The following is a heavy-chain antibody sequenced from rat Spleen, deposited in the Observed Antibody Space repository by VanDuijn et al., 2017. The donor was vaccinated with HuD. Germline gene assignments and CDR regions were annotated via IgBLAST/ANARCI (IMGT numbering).Heavy chain of an antibody. CDR3: ARANRDTYAHFDY. Sequence: QVQLKESGPGLVQPSQTLSLTCTVSGFSLSSYGVIWVRQPPGKGLEWMGVIWGAGRTDYNSPLKTRRSINRDTSKSQVFLKMNSLQTEDTATYYCARANRDTYAHFDYWGQGVMVTVSS. V-gene: IGHV2-13*01. CDR2: IWGAGRT. CDR1: GFSLSSYG. D-gene: IGHD2-5*01. J-gene: IGHJ2*01.